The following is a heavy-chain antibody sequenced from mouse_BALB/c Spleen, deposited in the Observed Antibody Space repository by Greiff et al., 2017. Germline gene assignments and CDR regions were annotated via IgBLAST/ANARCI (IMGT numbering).Heavy chain of an antibody. D-gene: IGHD1-1*01. CDR2: ISSGGSYT. Sequence: EVQLVESGGDLVKPGGSLKLSCAASGFTFSSYGMSWVRQTPDKRLEWVATISSGGSYTYYPDSVKGRFTISRDNAENTLYLQMSSLKSEDTAMYYCARSYCYGSSWYFDVWGAGTTVTVSS. V-gene: IGHV5-6*01. CDR3: ARSYCYGSSWYFDV. J-gene: IGHJ1*01. CDR1: GFTFSSYG.